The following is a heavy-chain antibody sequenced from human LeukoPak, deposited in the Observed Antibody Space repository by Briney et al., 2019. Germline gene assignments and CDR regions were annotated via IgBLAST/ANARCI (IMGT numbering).Heavy chain of an antibody. D-gene: IGHD3-22*01. V-gene: IGHV3-23*01. J-gene: IGHJ3*01. CDR2: ISGGGGST. Sequence: PGGSLRLSCAASGFTFTSYSMNWVRQAPGKGLEWVSTISGGGGSTYYADSVKGRFTISRDNSKNTLYLQVNSLRAEDTALYYCARGGRGSAAVVAPRSFDLWGQGTMVTVSS. CDR3: ARGGRGSAAVVAPRSFDL. CDR1: GFTFTSYS.